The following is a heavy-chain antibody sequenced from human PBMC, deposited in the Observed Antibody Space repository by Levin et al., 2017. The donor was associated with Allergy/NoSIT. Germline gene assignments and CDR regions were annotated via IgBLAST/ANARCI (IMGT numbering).Heavy chain of an antibody. Sequence: EASVKVSCKASGYTFTGYYMHWVRQAPGQGLEWMGWINPNSGGTNYAQKFQGRVTMTRDTSISTAYMELSRLRSDDTAVYYCARDIGYCGGDCDYGMDVWGQGTTVTVSS. V-gene: IGHV1-2*02. D-gene: IGHD2-21*02. CDR1: GYTFTGYY. CDR2: INPNSGGT. CDR3: ARDIGYCGGDCDYGMDV. J-gene: IGHJ6*02.